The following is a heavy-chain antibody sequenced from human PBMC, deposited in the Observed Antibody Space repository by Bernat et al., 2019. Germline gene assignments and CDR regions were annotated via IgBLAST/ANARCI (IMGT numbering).Heavy chain of an antibody. CDR2: INHSGST. D-gene: IGHD3-10*01. CDR1: GGSFSGYY. J-gene: IGHJ4*02. Sequence: QVQLQQWGAGLLKPSETLSLTCAVYGGSFSGYYWSWIRQLPGKGLEWIGEINHSGSTNYNPSLKSRVTISVDTSKNQFSLKLSSVTAADTAVYYCARGRRRNRYYGSGSYPIDYWGQGTRVTVSS. V-gene: IGHV4-34*01. CDR3: ARGRRRNRYYGSGSYPIDY.